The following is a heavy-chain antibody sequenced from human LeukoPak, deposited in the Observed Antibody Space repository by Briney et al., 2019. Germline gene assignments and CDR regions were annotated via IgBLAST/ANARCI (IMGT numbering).Heavy chain of an antibody. CDR3: ARDSTGVDDY. Sequence: ASVKVSCKASGYTFTSYAMNWVRQAPGQGLEWMGWINTNTGTPTHARGFTGRFVFSLDTSVSTAYLQISSLKTEDTAVYYCARDSTGVDDYWGQGTLVTVSS. D-gene: IGHD2-15*01. CDR2: INTNTGTP. CDR1: GYTFTSYA. J-gene: IGHJ4*02. V-gene: IGHV7-4-1*02.